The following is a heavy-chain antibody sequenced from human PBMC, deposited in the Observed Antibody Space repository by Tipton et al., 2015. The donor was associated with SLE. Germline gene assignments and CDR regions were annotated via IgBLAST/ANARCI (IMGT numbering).Heavy chain of an antibody. Sequence: TLSLTCTVSGYSITGHYWTWIRQPPGKGLEWIGYVYYSGSTNYNPSLQSRVTIELDTSKNQFSLKLSSVTAADTAVYYCARDIRRGHSGYDYHAFDIWGQGTMVTVSS. V-gene: IGHV4-59*11. CDR1: GYSITGHY. CDR2: VYYSGST. J-gene: IGHJ3*02. CDR3: ARDIRRGHSGYDYHAFDI. D-gene: IGHD5-12*01.